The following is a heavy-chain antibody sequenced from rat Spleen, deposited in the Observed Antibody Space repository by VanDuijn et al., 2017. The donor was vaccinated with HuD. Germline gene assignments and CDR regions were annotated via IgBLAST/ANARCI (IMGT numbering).Heavy chain of an antibody. CDR1: GHSIISTY. Sequence: EVQLQESGPGLVKPSQSLSLTCSVTGHSIISTYWGWIRKFPGNKMEWMGYMSYSGTTTYNPSLKSRFSMTRDTSKNQFFLQLQSVTTEDTATYYCARWNNYVAYWGQGTLVTVSS. CDR2: MSYSGTT. D-gene: IGHD1-10*01. V-gene: IGHV3-1*01. J-gene: IGHJ3*01. CDR3: ARWNNYVAY.